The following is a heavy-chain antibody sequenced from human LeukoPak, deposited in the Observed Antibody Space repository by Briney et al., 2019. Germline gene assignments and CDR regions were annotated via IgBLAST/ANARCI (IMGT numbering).Heavy chain of an antibody. V-gene: IGHV4-34*01. D-gene: IGHD3-22*01. CDR3: ARHGGSVYYYDSSGYLF. CDR1: GGSFSGYY. J-gene: IGHJ4*02. Sequence: SETPSLTCAVYGGSFSGYYWSWIRQPPGKGLEWIGEINHSGSTNYNPSLKSRVTISVDTSKNQFSLKLSSVTAADTAVYYCARHGGSVYYYDSSGYLFWGQGTLVTVSS. CDR2: INHSGST.